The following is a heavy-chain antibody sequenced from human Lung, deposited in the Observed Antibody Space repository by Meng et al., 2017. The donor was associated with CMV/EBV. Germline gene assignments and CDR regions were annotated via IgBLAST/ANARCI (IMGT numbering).Heavy chain of an antibody. D-gene: IGHD7-27*01. CDR3: ARALKLGTVAFDL. CDR2: IFPNNGGT. J-gene: IGHJ3*01. Sequence: SVXVSXXASGYLFPGYYIHWVRQAPGQNLELVGCIFPNNGGTKYAQNFQGRVTMTRDTSISTDYLELSRRRSADTAGYYCARALKLGTVAFDLWGQGAMVTVSS. V-gene: IGHV1-2*02. CDR1: GYLFPGYY.